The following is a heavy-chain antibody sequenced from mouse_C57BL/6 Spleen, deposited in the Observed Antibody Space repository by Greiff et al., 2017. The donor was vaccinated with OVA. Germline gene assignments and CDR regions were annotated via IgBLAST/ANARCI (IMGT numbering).Heavy chain of an antibody. CDR2: ISSGSSTI. CDR3: ARPGYYGSRYFDV. CDR1: GFTFSDYG. D-gene: IGHD1-1*01. Sequence: EVKLMESGGGLVKPGGSLKLSCAASGFTFSDYGMHWVRQAPEKGLEWVAYISSGSSTIYYADTVKGRFTISRDNAKNTLFLQMTSLRSEDTAMYYCARPGYYGSRYFDVWGTGTTVTVSS. J-gene: IGHJ1*03. V-gene: IGHV5-17*01.